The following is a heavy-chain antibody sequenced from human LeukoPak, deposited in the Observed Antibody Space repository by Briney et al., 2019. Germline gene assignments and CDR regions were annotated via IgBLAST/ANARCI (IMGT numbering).Heavy chain of an antibody. CDR2: IYHSGST. D-gene: IGHD1-26*01. CDR3: ARVVPSGSYYVDY. V-gene: IGHV4-4*02. Sequence: GSLRLSCAASGFTFSSYSMNWVRQPPGKGLEWIGEIYHSGSTNYNPSLKSRVTISVDKSKNQFSLKLSSVTAADTAVYYCARVVPSGSYYVDYWGQGTLVTVSS. J-gene: IGHJ4*02. CDR1: GFTFSSYSM.